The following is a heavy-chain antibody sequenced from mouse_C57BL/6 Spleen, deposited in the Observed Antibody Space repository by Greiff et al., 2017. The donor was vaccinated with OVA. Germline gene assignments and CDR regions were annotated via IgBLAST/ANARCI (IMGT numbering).Heavy chain of an antibody. CDR1: GYTFTDYN. CDR3: ARSKGWLLFYAMDY. Sequence: VQLQQSGPELVKPGASVKIPCKASGYTFTDYNMDWVKQSHGQSLEWIGDINPNNGGTIYNQKFKGKATLTVDKSSSTAYMELRSLTSEDTAVYYCARSKGWLLFYAMDYWGQGTSVTVSS. V-gene: IGHV1-18*01. J-gene: IGHJ4*01. CDR2: INPNNGGT. D-gene: IGHD2-3*01.